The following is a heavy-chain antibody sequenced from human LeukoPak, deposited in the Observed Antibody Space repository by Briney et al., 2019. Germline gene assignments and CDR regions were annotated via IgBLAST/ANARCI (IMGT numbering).Heavy chain of an antibody. CDR1: GGSISSYY. J-gene: IGHJ3*02. Sequence: PSETLSLTCTVSGGSISSYYWSWFRQPPGKGLEWIGYIYYSGSTDYNPSLRSRVTISVDTSKSQFSLKLSSVTAADTAVYYCASGRGLYSFYAFDIWGQGTMVTVSS. CDR3: ASGRGLYSFYAFDI. CDR2: IYYSGST. D-gene: IGHD5-18*01. V-gene: IGHV4-59*01.